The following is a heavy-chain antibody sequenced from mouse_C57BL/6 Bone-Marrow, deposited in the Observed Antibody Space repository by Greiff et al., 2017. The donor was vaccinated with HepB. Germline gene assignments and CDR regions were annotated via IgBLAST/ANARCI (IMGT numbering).Heavy chain of an antibody. Sequence: DVQLQESGPGMVKPSQSLSLTCTVTGYSITSGYDWHWIRHFPGNKLEWMGYISYSGSTNYNPSLKSRISITHDTSKNHFFLKLNSVTTEDTATYYCARAGSSSYFDYWGQGTTLTVSS. CDR2: ISYSGST. J-gene: IGHJ2*01. CDR1: GYSITSGYD. CDR3: ARAGSSSYFDY. D-gene: IGHD1-1*01. V-gene: IGHV3-1*01.